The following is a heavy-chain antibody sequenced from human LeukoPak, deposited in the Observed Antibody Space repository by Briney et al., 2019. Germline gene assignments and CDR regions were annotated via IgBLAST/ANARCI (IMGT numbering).Heavy chain of an antibody. CDR2: ISGSGGST. V-gene: IGHV3-23*01. CDR1: GFTSSSYA. D-gene: IGHD4-11*01. CDR3: AAVAYSNYATFDY. Sequence: PGGSLRLSCVASGFTSSSYAMSWVRQAPGKGLEWVSAISGSGGSTYYADSVKGRFTISRDNSKNTLCLQMNSLRAEDTAVYYCAAVAYSNYATFDYWGQGTLVTVSS. J-gene: IGHJ4*02.